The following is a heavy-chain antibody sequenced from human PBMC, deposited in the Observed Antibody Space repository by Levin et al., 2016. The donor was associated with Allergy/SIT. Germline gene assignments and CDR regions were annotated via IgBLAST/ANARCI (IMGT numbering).Heavy chain of an antibody. V-gene: IGHV5-10-1*01. CDR3: YLTTEIPR. CDR2: IDPSDSYS. Sequence: VRQMPGKGLEWMGRIDPSDSYSDYSPSFQGHVTITTDKSLNTTYLQWTSLKASDTAMYFCYLTTEIPRWGQGTLVTVSS. D-gene: IGHD3-9*01. J-gene: IGHJ4*02.